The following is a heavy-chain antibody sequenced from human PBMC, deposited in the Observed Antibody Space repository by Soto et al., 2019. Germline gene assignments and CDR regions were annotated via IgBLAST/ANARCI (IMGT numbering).Heavy chain of an antibody. CDR2: IIPIFGTA. V-gene: IGHV1-69*13. Sequence: SVKVSCKASGGTFSSYAISWVRQAPGQGLEWIGGIIPIFGTANYAQKFQGRVTITADESTSTAYMELSSLRSEDTAVYYCARVGIVGATFWFDPWGQGTLVTVSS. D-gene: IGHD1-26*01. J-gene: IGHJ5*02. CDR1: GGTFSSYA. CDR3: ARVGIVGATFWFDP.